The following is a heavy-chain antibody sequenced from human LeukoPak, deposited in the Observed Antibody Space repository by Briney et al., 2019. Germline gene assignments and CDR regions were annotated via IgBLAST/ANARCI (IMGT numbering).Heavy chain of an antibody. CDR3: ARGVVVAATNIYYYYYGMDV. CDR1: GYTFTSYG. J-gene: IGHJ6*02. Sequence: ASVKVSCKASGYTFTSYGISWVRQAPGQGLEWMGWISASNGDTDYAQKFQDRVTVTTDTSTSTAYMDLRSLRSDDTAVYYCARGVVVAATNIYYYYYGMDVWGQGTTVTVSS. CDR2: ISASNGDT. D-gene: IGHD2-15*01. V-gene: IGHV1-18*01.